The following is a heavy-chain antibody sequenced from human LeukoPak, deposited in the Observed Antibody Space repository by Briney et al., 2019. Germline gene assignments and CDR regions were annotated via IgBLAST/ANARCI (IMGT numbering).Heavy chain of an antibody. J-gene: IGHJ4*02. CDR2: IYYTGST. Sequence: SETLSLTCTVSGGSISSTSYYWGWIRQPPGKGLEWIGQIYYTGSTYYNPSLKSRVTISVDTSKSQFSLNLTSVTAADTAVYYCARRGSGSLALFDHWGQGTLVTVSS. V-gene: IGHV4-39*01. CDR1: GGSISSTSYY. D-gene: IGHD1-26*01. CDR3: ARRGSGSLALFDH.